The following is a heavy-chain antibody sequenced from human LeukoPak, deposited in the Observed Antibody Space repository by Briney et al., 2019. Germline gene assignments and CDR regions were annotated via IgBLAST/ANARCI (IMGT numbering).Heavy chain of an antibody. V-gene: IGHV3-11*06. CDR3: ARDPIQLWLQGDAFDI. J-gene: IGHJ3*02. Sequence: GGSLRLSCAASGFTFSDYYMSWIRQAPGKGLEWVSYISSSSRYTNYADSVKGRFTISRDNAKNSLYLQMNSLRAEDTAVYYCARDPIQLWLQGDAFDIWGQGTMVTVSS. CDR2: ISSSSRYT. D-gene: IGHD5-18*01. CDR1: GFTFSDYY.